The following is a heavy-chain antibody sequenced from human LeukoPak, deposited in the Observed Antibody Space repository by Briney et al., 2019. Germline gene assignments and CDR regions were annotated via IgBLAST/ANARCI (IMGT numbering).Heavy chain of an antibody. CDR2: IIPIFGTA. Sequence: SVKVSRKASGGTFSSYAISWVRQAPGQGLEWMGGIIPIFGTANYAQKFQGRVTITTDESTSTAYMELSSLRSEDTAVYYCARVSIAARPYYYYMDVWGKGTTVTVSS. CDR1: GGTFSSYA. CDR3: ARVSIAARPYYYYMDV. V-gene: IGHV1-69*05. J-gene: IGHJ6*03. D-gene: IGHD6-6*01.